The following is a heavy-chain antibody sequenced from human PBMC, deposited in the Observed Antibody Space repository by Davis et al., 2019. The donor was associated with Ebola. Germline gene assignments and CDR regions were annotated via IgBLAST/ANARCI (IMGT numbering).Heavy chain of an antibody. CDR2: ILTDGGDT. V-gene: IGHV3-74*01. D-gene: IGHD6-6*01. Sequence: PGGSLRLSCAASGFPFSTYWMHWVRQPPGKGLVWVSRILTDGGDTSYADSVKGRFTISRDNAKNTLYLQMNDLTAEDTAVYYCARATIAARLFDYWGQGTLVTVSS. J-gene: IGHJ4*02. CDR1: GFPFSTYW. CDR3: ARATIAARLFDY.